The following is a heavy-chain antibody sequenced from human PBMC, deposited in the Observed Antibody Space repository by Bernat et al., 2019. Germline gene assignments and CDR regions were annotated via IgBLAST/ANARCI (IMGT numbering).Heavy chain of an antibody. CDR2: ISSSGSTI. D-gene: IGHD3-3*01. CDR3: ARGGDFWSGYNFDY. J-gene: IGHJ4*02. Sequence: EVRLVESGGGLVKPGGSLRLSCAASGFTFSSYSMNWVRQAPGKGLEWVSSISSSGSTIYYADSVKGRFTISRDNAKNSLYLQMNSLRAEDTAVYYCARGGDFWSGYNFDYWGQGTLVTVSS. CDR1: GFTFSSYS. V-gene: IGHV3-21*01.